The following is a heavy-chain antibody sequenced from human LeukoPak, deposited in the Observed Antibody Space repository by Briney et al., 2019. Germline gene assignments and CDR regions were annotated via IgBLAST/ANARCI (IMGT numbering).Heavy chain of an antibody. D-gene: IGHD1-26*01. Sequence: GGSLRLSCAASGFTFSNNYMSWVRQAPGKGLEWVSIIYSGGRTYYADSVKGRFTISRDNSKNTLYLQMNSLRVEDTAVYYCARELHWGQGTLVTVSS. V-gene: IGHV3-66*02. CDR1: GFTFSNNY. J-gene: IGHJ4*02. CDR3: ARELH. CDR2: IYSGGRT.